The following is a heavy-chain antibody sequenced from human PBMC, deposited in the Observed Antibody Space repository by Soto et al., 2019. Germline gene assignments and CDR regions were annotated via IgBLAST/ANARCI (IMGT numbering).Heavy chain of an antibody. CDR1: GFSLSDTTMG. J-gene: IGHJ6*02. CDR3: ARIHSITWGSYFYGMDV. CDR2: IFSNDEK. D-gene: IGHD3-16*01. Sequence: QVTLKESGPVLVKPSETLTLTCSVSGFSLSDTTMGVSWIRQPPRKALEWLAHIFSNDEKSYSTSQKTRLTISKDTSRSQVALTMTNMDPVDTATYYCARIHSITWGSYFYGMDVWGQGTTVTVSS. V-gene: IGHV2-26*01.